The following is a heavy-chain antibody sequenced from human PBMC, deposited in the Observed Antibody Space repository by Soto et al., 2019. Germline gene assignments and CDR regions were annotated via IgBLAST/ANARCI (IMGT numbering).Heavy chain of an antibody. Sequence: QVQLVESGGGLVKPGGSLRLSCAASGFTFSDYYMSWIRQTPGKGLEWVSYISSSSSYTNYADSVKGRFTISRDNAKNSLYLQMNSLRAEDTAVYYCARGVRGSYSPFDYWGQGTLVTVSS. CDR3: ARGVRGSYSPFDY. CDR2: ISSSSSYT. CDR1: GFTFSDYY. V-gene: IGHV3-11*05. D-gene: IGHD1-26*01. J-gene: IGHJ4*02.